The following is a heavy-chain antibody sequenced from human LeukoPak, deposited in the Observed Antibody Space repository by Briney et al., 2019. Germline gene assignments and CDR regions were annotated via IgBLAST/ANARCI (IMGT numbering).Heavy chain of an antibody. J-gene: IGHJ3*02. CDR1: GYTFTSYG. Sequence: ASVKVSCKASGYTFTSYGISWVRQAPGQGLEWMGWISAYNGNTNYAQKLQGRVTMTRDTSISTAYMELSRLRSDDTAVYYCARRTPGGYCSSTSCRTQNDAFDIWGQGTMVTVSS. D-gene: IGHD2-2*01. CDR2: ISAYNGNT. V-gene: IGHV1-18*01. CDR3: ARRTPGGYCSSTSCRTQNDAFDI.